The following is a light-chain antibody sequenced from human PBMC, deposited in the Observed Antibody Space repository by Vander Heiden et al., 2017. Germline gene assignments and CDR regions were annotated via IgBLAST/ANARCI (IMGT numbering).Light chain of an antibody. CDR3: QQDYCYFHT. CDR2: DAS. V-gene: IGKV1-5*01. J-gene: IGKJ2*01. Sequence: DIQVTQSPSTLSASVGDTVTITCRASENIVRWLAWYQQKPGKAPKLLIYDASSLERGVPSTFSGTGFGTEFTLTISSLEPDDFATYYCQQDYCYFHTFGQGTKMEIK. CDR1: ENIVRW.